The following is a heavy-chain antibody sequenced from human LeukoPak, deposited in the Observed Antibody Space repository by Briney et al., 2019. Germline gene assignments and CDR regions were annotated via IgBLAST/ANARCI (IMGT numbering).Heavy chain of an antibody. D-gene: IGHD4-23*01. CDR3: ARSYGGNPMYFFDS. Sequence: SETLSLTCTVSGVSLSSYYWSWVRQPAGEGLEWLGRIFASVSTNYNPSLNSRVSISMHQSMNQFSLKLSSVTAADTAVYYCARSYGGNPMYFFDSWGQGTLVTVSS. V-gene: IGHV4-4*07. CDR2: IFASVST. J-gene: IGHJ4*02. CDR1: GVSLSSYY.